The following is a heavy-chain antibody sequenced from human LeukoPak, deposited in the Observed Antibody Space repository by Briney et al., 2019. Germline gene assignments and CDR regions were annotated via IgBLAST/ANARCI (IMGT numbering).Heavy chain of an antibody. CDR3: SRGLASCGGDCYSGRYYYHAMDV. J-gene: IGHJ6*02. CDR2: INPSGGST. CDR1: GYTFTGYY. V-gene: IGHV1-46*01. D-gene: IGHD2-21*02. Sequence: ASVKVSCKASGYTFTGYYMHWGRQAPGQGLEWMGLINPSGGSTRYAQKFQGKVTMTSDTSTSTVDMELHNLRSEDTAVYFCSRGLASCGGDCYSGRYYYHAMDVWGQGTTVIVSS.